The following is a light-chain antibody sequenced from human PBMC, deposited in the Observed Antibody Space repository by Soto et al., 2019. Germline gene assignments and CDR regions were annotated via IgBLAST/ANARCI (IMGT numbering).Light chain of an antibody. CDR1: SSNIGINT. CDR2: DNH. Sequence: QSVLTQPPSASGTPGKRVAFSCSGSSSNIGINTVNWYRQLPGTAPQLLISDNHRRPSGVPDRFSGSNSGTSASLAISGLQSEDEATYFCAAWDVSLEGFVFGTGTKVTVL. V-gene: IGLV1-44*01. J-gene: IGLJ1*01. CDR3: AAWDVSLEGFV.